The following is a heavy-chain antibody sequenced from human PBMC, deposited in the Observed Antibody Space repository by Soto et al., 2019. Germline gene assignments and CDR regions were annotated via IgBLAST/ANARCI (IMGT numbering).Heavy chain of an antibody. CDR2: INHSGST. D-gene: IGHD6-13*01. CDR3: ARETSIAAAGTGFDY. J-gene: IGHJ4*02. Sequence: SETLSLTCAVYGGSFSGYYWSWIRQPPGKGPEWIGEINHSGSTNYNPSLKSRVTISVDTSKNQFSLKLSSVTAADTAVYYCARETSIAAAGTGFDYWGQGTLVTVSS. CDR1: GGSFSGYY. V-gene: IGHV4-34*01.